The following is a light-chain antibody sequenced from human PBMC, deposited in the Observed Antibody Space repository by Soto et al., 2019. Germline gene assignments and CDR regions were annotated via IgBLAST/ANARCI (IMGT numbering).Light chain of an antibody. Sequence: QFALTQPASVCGSPGQSITIPCSCRSSDLGGLNYVSWYQQHPGKVPKLIIYKVDNRPSGISDRFSASKSGNTASLTISGLQAEDEAHYYCSSYTTVPSPQWVFAGGTKVTV. CDR3: SSYTTVPSPQWV. CDR2: KVD. CDR1: SSDLGGLNY. J-gene: IGLJ3*02. V-gene: IGLV2-14*01.